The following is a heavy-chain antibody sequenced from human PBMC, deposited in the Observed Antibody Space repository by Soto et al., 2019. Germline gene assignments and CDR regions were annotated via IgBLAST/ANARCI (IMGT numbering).Heavy chain of an antibody. Sequence: VQLVESGGGLVQPGRSLRLSCAASGVTFDDYAMHWVRQAPGKGLEWVSGISWNSGNIVYADSVKGRFTISRDNAKNSLYLQMNSLRTEDTALSYCARDHGYSYGYQDYWGQGTLVTVSS. D-gene: IGHD5-18*01. CDR1: GVTFDDYA. CDR3: ARDHGYSYGYQDY. CDR2: ISWNSGNI. V-gene: IGHV3-9*01. J-gene: IGHJ4*02.